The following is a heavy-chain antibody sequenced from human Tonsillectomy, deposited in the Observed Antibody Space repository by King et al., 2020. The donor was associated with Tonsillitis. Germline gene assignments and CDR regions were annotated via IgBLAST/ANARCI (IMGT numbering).Heavy chain of an antibody. CDR1: GYTFTNYD. D-gene: IGHD3-3*01. CDR2: MKHNTGHL. CDR3: ARGFGVVIIGGVDV. Sequence: VQLVESGAEVKKPGASVKVSCKVSGYTFTNYDINWVRQATGQGLEVLGWMKHNTGHLGSAQMFQGRVTMTRNTAIRTAYMELSSLRSDDTAVYYCARGFGVVIIGGVDVWGQGTTVTVSS. J-gene: IGHJ6*02. V-gene: IGHV1-8*01.